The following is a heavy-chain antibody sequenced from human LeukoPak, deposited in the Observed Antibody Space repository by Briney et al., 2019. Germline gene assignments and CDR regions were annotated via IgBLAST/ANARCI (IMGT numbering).Heavy chain of an antibody. V-gene: IGHV4-59*08. Sequence: SEALSLTCTVSGGSISSYYWSWIWQPPGKGLEWIGYIYYSGSTNYNPSLKSRVTISVDTSKNQFSLKLSSVTAADTAVYYCARRKGVMLDYWGQGTLVTASS. D-gene: IGHD3-16*01. CDR2: IYYSGST. CDR3: ARRKGVMLDY. CDR1: GGSISSYY. J-gene: IGHJ4*02.